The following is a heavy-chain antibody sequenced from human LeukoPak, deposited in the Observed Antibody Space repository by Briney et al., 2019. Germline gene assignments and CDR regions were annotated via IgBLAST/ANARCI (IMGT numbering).Heavy chain of an antibody. V-gene: IGHV3-23*01. CDR2: ISGSGGST. CDR1: GFTFSSYA. D-gene: IGHD6-13*01. J-gene: IGHJ4*02. CDR3: ARCIAAAGTFDY. Sequence: GGSLRLSCAASGFTFSSYAMSWVRQAPGKGLEWISAISGSGGSTYYADSVKGRFAISRDNSKNTLYLQMNSLRAEDTAVYYCARCIAAAGTFDYWGQGTLVTVSS.